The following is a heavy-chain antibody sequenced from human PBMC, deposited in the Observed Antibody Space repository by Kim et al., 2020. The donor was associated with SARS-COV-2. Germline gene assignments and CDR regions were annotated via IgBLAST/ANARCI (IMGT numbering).Heavy chain of an antibody. D-gene: IGHD3-22*01. Sequence: SETLSLTCTVSGGSISSGGYYWSWIRQHPGKGLEWIGYIYYSGSTYYNPSLKSRVTISVDTSKNQFSLKLSSVTAADTAVYYCARAYDSSGYCLDYWGQGTLVTVSS. CDR2: IYYSGST. CDR1: GGSISSGGYY. J-gene: IGHJ4*02. CDR3: ARAYDSSGYCLDY. V-gene: IGHV4-31*03.